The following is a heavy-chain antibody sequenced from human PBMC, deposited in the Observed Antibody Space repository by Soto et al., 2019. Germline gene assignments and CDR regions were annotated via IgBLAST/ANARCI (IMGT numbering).Heavy chain of an antibody. Sequence: GGSLRLFCAASGFMFSAYWMSWVRQAPGKGLEWVANIHGDGGKIYYVDSVKGRFTISRDNAKRSLYLQMNSLRAEDTAVYYCARDFYGGYTYGPGDYWGQGALVTVSS. CDR3: ARDFYGGYTYGPGDY. V-gene: IGHV3-7*01. J-gene: IGHJ4*02. D-gene: IGHD5-18*01. CDR2: IHGDGGKI. CDR1: GFMFSAYW.